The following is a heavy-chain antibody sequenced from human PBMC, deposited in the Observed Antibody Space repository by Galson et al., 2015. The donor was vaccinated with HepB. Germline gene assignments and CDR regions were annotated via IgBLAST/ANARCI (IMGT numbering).Heavy chain of an antibody. Sequence: SLRLSCAASGFTFSDHYMDWVRQAPGKGLEWIGRSTNKANNYTTAYAASVKGRFTISRDDSKKSVYLQMNSLETEDTAVYYCTRVVGAGGFDYWGHGTLVTVSS. V-gene: IGHV3-72*01. J-gene: IGHJ4*01. CDR2: STNKANNYTT. CDR1: GFTFSDHY. D-gene: IGHD1-26*01. CDR3: TRVVGAGGFDY.